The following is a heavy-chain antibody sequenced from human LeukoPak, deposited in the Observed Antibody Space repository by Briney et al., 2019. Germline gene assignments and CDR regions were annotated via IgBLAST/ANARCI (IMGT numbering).Heavy chain of an antibody. V-gene: IGHV3-30*04. CDR2: ISYDGSNK. D-gene: IGHD6-19*01. J-gene: IGHJ4*02. CDR1: GFTFSSYA. Sequence: GRSLRLSCAASGFTFSSYAMHWVRQAPGKGLEWVAVISYDGSNKYYADSVKGRFTISRDNSKNTLYLQMNSLRAEDTAVYYCATVSFRNSSGWFSDYWGQGTLVTVSS. CDR3: ATVSFRNSSGWFSDY.